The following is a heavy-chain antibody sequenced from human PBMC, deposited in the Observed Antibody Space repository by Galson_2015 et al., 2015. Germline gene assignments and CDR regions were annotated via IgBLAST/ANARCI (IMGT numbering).Heavy chain of an antibody. CDR3: ARDHCSGTRCSLTRFDY. CDR1: GFTFSSHA. J-gene: IGHJ4*02. Sequence: SLRLSCAASGFTFSSHAMHWVRQAPGKGLEWVAVMSSDERSEHYAGSVKGRFTISRDSSKNTLFLQMSGLRTEDTAVYYCARDHCSGTRCSLTRFDYWGQGTLVTVSS. V-gene: IGHV3-30*15. CDR2: MSSDERSE. D-gene: IGHD2-2*01.